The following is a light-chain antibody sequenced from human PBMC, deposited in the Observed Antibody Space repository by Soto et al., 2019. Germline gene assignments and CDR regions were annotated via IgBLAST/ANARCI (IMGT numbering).Light chain of an antibody. CDR2: AVR. J-gene: IGLJ1*01. CDR3: YSYTSSSTNV. V-gene: IGLV2-14*01. CDR1: SSDIGGYNF. Sequence: QSALTQPASVSGSPGQSITISCTGTSSDIGGYNFVSWYQHHPGKAPKLMIFAVRNRPSGVSNRFSGYKSGNTASLTISGLQPEDEADSFCYSYTSSSTNVFGSGTKLTVL.